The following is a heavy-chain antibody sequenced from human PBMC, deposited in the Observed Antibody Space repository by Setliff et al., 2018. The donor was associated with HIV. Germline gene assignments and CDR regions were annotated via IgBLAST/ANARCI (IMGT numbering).Heavy chain of an antibody. CDR1: GYSISTAYY. Sequence: PSETLSLTCAVSGYSISTAYYWGWIRQPPGKGLEWIGSVYHSGTTYYNPSLKSRVTISVDASKNQVSLKLRSVTAADSAVYHCARPHSGRGGGSLRLSCAASGFTFSRDNSKNTLYLQMDSLRGDDTAVYYCAKDFFTGGFDPWGQGTLVTVSS. CDR3: ARPHSGRGGGSLRLSCAASGFTFSRDNSKNTLYLQMDSLRGDDTAVYYCAKDFFTGGFDP. V-gene: IGHV4-38-2*01. CDR2: VYHSGTT. J-gene: IGHJ5*02. D-gene: IGHD6-19*01.